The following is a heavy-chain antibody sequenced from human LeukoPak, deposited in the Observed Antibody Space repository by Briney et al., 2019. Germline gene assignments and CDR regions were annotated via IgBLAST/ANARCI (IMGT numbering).Heavy chain of an antibody. CDR1: GYSFSSGYY. J-gene: IGHJ4*02. D-gene: IGHD3-22*01. CDR3: ARQGSSGYYYDY. CDR2: IYHSGRT. Sequence: SETLSLTCTVSGYSFSSGYYWGWIRQPPGKGLEWIGSIYHSGRTYYNPSLKSRVTISVDTSKNQFSLKLSSVTAADTAVYYCARQGSSGYYYDYWGQGTLVTVSS. V-gene: IGHV4-38-2*02.